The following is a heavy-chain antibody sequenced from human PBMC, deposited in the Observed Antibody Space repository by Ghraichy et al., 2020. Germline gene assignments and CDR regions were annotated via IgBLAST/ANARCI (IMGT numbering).Heavy chain of an antibody. CDR2: IVVGSGNT. CDR3: VANSDYDYRSGYDYYFDY. Sequence: SVKVSCKASGFTFTTPAVQWVRQARGQRLEWIGWIVVGSGNTNYAQKFQERVTITRDMSTRPAYMELGSLRSEDTAVYYCVANSDYDYRSGYDYYFDYWGQGTLVTVSS. J-gene: IGHJ4*02. V-gene: IGHV1-58*01. CDR1: GFTFTTPA. D-gene: IGHD3-3*01.